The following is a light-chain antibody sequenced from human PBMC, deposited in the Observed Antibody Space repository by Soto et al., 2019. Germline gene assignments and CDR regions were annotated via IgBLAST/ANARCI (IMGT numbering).Light chain of an antibody. CDR2: GAS. V-gene: IGKV1-39*01. J-gene: IGKJ1*01. Sequence: EIQMTQSPSSLSASVGDRVTITCRTSRSISTSLNWYLQKPGEAPKLLIYGASSLQTGVPARFSGRGSGTDFTLTISNLQPEDFAIYYCQQSYTSPRTFGQGTKVEIK. CDR1: RSISTS. CDR3: QQSYTSPRT.